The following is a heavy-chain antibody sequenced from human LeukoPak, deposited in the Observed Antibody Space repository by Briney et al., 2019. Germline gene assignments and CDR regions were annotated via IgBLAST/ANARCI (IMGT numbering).Heavy chain of an antibody. Sequence: ASVKVSCKASGYTFTSYGISWVRQAPGQGLEWMGWISAYNGNTNYAQKLQGRVTMTTDTSTSTAYMELRSLRSDDTAVYYCARGGIVATIRYYYYGMDVWGQGTTVTVSS. CDR3: ARGGIVATIRYYYYGMDV. J-gene: IGHJ6*02. D-gene: IGHD5-12*01. V-gene: IGHV1-18*01. CDR1: GYTFTSYG. CDR2: ISAYNGNT.